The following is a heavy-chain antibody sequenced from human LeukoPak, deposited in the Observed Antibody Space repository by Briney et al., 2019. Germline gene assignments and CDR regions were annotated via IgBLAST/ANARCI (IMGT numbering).Heavy chain of an antibody. CDR2: INHSGST. J-gene: IGHJ4*02. V-gene: IGHV4-34*01. CDR3: ARAGCSGGSCYYYFDY. Sequence: SETLSLTCAVYGGPFSGYYWSWIRQPPGKGLEWIGEINHSGSTNYNPSLKSRVTISVDTSKNQFSLKLSSVTAADTAVYYCARAGCSGGSCYYYFDYWGQGTLVTVSS. CDR1: GGPFSGYY. D-gene: IGHD2-15*01.